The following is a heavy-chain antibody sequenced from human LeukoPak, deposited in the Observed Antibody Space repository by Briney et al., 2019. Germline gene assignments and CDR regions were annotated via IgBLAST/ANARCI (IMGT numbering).Heavy chain of an antibody. CDR1: GFTFSSYA. Sequence: GVSLRLSCAASGFTFSSYAMSWVRQPPEKGLEWVSVIGGSGDNRYYADSVKGRFTISRDNSKNTLYLQMNSLRVEDTAVYYCASPNPIGDLSWLDYWGQGALVTVSS. V-gene: IGHV3-23*01. CDR3: ASPNPIGDLSWLDY. CDR2: IGGSGDNR. D-gene: IGHD3-10*01. J-gene: IGHJ4*02.